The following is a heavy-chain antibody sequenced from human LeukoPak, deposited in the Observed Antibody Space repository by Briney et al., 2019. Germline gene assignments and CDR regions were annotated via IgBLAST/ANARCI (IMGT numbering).Heavy chain of an antibody. J-gene: IGHJ4*02. CDR1: GGSISSGDYY. CDR2: IYYRGST. D-gene: IGHD2-21*01. CDR3: ARVGVRTYCGSGCYSDYFDI. Sequence: SETLSLTCTVSGGSISSGDYYWSWIRQPPGKGLEWIGNIYYRGSTHYSPSLESRVTISVDTSKNQFSLRLSSVTAADTAVYYCARVGVRTYCGSGCYSDYFDIWGQGTLVTVSS. V-gene: IGHV4-39*07.